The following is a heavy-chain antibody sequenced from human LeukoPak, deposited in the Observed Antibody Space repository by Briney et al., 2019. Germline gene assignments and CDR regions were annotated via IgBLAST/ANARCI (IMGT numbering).Heavy chain of an antibody. CDR1: GFTFSSYG. CDR3: ARLSGPGYYYYYMDV. J-gene: IGHJ6*03. D-gene: IGHD3-10*01. V-gene: IGHV3-23*01. CDR2: ISGSGGST. Sequence: GGTLRLSCAASGFTFSSYGMSWVRQAPGKGLEWVSAISGSGGSTYYADSVKGRFTISRDNSKNTLYLQMNSLRAEDTAVYYCARLSGPGYYYYYMDVWGKGTTVTVSS.